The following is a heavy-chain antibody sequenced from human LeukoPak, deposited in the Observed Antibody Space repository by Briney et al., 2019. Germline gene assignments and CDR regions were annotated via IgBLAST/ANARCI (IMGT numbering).Heavy chain of an antibody. J-gene: IGHJ5*02. Sequence: ESGPTLTHPCTPLTLTCSFCGFSRSTSAVGVGWIRQPPGKALEWLALFDYNDDRRYNASVNSRLTTTKDTSKNHVALTMTNMDPVDTATYYCSHSPTGWFGELSGLGSGFDHWGQGTLVTVSS. CDR3: SHSPTGWFGELSGLGSGFDH. CDR1: GFSRSTSAVG. CDR2: FDYNDDR. D-gene: IGHD3-10*01. V-gene: IGHV2-5*01.